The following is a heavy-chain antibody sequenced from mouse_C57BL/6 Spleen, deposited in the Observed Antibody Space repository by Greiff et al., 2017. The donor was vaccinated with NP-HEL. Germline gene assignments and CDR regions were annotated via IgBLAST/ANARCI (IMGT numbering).Heavy chain of an antibody. CDR1: GFTFSDYY. D-gene: IGHD2-2*01. CDR3: ARERGYGYFDY. CDR2: INYDGSST. J-gene: IGHJ2*01. Sequence: EVKLMESEGGLVQPGSSMKLSCTASGFTFSDYYMAWVRQVPEKGLEWVANINYDGSSTYYLDSLKSRFIISRDNAKNILYLQMSSLKSEDTATYYCARERGYGYFDYWGQGTTLTVSS. V-gene: IGHV5-16*01.